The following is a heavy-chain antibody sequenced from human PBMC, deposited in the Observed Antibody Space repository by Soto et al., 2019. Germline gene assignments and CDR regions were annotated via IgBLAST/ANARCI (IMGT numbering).Heavy chain of an antibody. CDR3: AKAQGDFWGGYLVRVAYCMDV. D-gene: IGHD3-3*01. CDR1: GFTFSSYA. Sequence: EVQLLESGRGLVQPGGSLRPSCAASGFTFSSYAMSWVRQAPGKGLEWVSAISGSGGSTYYADSVKGRFTISRDNSKNKLYLQMNSQRAEDTAVYYCAKAQGDFWGGYLVRVAYCMDVWGQGTTVTVSS. J-gene: IGHJ6*02. CDR2: ISGSGGST. V-gene: IGHV3-23*01.